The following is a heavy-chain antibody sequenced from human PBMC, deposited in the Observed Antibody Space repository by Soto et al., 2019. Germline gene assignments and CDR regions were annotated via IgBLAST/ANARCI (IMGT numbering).Heavy chain of an antibody. Sequence: QVQLVESGGGVVQPGRSLRLSCAASGFTFSSYAMRWVRQAPGKGLEWVAVISYDGSNKYYADSVKGRFTISRDNSKNTLYLQMNSLRAEDTAVYYCARDSAMVKTYYYYYGMDVWGQGTTVTVSS. V-gene: IGHV3-30-3*01. D-gene: IGHD5-18*01. CDR2: ISYDGSNK. CDR3: ARDSAMVKTYYYYYGMDV. J-gene: IGHJ6*02. CDR1: GFTFSSYA.